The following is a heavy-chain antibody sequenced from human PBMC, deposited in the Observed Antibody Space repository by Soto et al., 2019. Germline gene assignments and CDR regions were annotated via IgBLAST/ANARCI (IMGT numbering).Heavy chain of an antibody. Sequence: SETLSLTCAVYGGSFSGYYWSWIRQPPGKGLEWIGEINHSGSTNYNPSPKSRVTISIDTAKNQFSLQLSSVTAADTAVYYCARGNNWRVVVAAAKPPEYFQHWGQGTLVTVSS. D-gene: IGHD2-15*01. V-gene: IGHV4-34*01. CDR1: GGSFSGYY. CDR3: ARGNNWRVVVAAAKPPEYFQH. CDR2: INHSGST. J-gene: IGHJ1*01.